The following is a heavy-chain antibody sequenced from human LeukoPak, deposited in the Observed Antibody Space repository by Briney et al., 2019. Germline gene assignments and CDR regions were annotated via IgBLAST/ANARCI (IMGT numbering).Heavy chain of an antibody. V-gene: IGHV3-48*04. J-gene: IGHJ5*02. CDR3: AREICGGDCYSGWFDP. CDR2: IISSGSTI. CDR1: GFTFSDYS. D-gene: IGHD2-21*02. Sequence: GGSLRLSCAASGFTFSDYSMNRVRQAPGKGLEWVSYIISSGSTIYYADSVKGRFTISRDNAKNSLYLQMNSLRAEDTAVYYCAREICGGDCYSGWFDPWGQGTLVTVSS.